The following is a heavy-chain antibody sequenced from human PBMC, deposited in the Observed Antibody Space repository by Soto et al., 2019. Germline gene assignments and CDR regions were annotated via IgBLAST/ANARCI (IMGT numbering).Heavy chain of an antibody. V-gene: IGHV1-2*02. J-gene: IGHJ4*02. Sequence: WASVKVSCKASSYTLPDNYMHWVREAPGQGLELMWWINPNGGTNYAQKFQGRVTMTRDTSISTAYLELSRLRSDDTAVYYCARSLTTLTTLLDYWGQRTLVTVYS. D-gene: IGHD4-17*01. CDR3: ARSLTTLTTLLDY. CDR2: INPNGGT. CDR1: SYTLPDNY.